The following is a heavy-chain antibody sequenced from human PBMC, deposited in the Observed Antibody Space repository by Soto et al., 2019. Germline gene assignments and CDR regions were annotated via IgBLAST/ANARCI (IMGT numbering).Heavy chain of an antibody. D-gene: IGHD1-20*01. V-gene: IGHV3-48*01. CDR2: ITSGSKTI. CDR1: GFSFSTYS. Sequence: EVHLVESGGGLVQPGGSLRLSCAASGFSFSTYSMDWVRQAPGKGLEWVSFITSGSKTIYYADSVKGRFTISSDNAKNTLYLPMNSLGAEDTAVYYCARTPDIIYNWYDAGFYWGQGTLFPVSS. CDR3: ARTPDIIYNWYDAGFY. J-gene: IGHJ4*02.